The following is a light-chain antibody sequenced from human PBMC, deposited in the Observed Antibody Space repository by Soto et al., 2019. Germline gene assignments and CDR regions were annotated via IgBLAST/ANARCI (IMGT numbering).Light chain of an antibody. CDR3: QHYNSYSEA. CDR2: GAF. Sequence: EIVMTQSPATLSVSPGERATLSCRASQSVSSTLAWYQQKPGQAPRLLIHGAFTRATGIPSRFSGSGSGTEFTLTISSLQPDDFATYYCQHYNSYSEAFGQGTKVDIK. V-gene: IGKV3-15*01. J-gene: IGKJ1*01. CDR1: QSVSST.